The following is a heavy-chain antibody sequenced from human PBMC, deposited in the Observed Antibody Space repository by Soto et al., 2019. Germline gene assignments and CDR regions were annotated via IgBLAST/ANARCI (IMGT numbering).Heavy chain of an antibody. CDR3: ARRIAARDYYGMDV. Sequence: QVQLQESGPGLVKPSQTLSLTCTVSGGSISSGGYYWSWIRQHPGKGLEWIVYIYYSGSTYYNPSLKSRVTISVDTSKNQFSLKLSSVTAADTAVYYCARRIAARDYYGMDVWGQGTTVTVSS. CDR2: IYYSGST. J-gene: IGHJ6*02. CDR1: GGSISSGGYY. D-gene: IGHD6-13*01. V-gene: IGHV4-31*03.